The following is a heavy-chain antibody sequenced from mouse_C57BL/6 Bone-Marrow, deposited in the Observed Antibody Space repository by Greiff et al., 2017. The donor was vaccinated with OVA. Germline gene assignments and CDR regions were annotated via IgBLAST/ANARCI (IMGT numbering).Heavy chain of an antibody. CDR2: IYPGDGDT. CDR1: GYAFSSYW. D-gene: IGHD2-3*01. CDR3: ASSIYDGYYRYYAMDY. Sequence: VQRVESGAELVKPGASVKISCKASGYAFSSYWMNWVKQRPGKGLEWIGQIYPGDGDTNYNGKFKGKATLTADKSSSTAYMQLSSLTSEDSAVYFCASSIYDGYYRYYAMDYWGQGTSVTVSS. V-gene: IGHV1-80*01. J-gene: IGHJ4*01.